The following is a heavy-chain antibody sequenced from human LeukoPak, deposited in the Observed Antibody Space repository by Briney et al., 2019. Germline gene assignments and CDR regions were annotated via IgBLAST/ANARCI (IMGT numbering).Heavy chain of an antibody. Sequence: GGSPRLSCAASGFTFTNAWMDWVRQAPGKGLEWVGRIKSRPDGGTTDFAAPVKGRFTISRDDSKNTLYLHMNSLKTEDTAVYYCITVYDSVANWGRGTLVTVSS. J-gene: IGHJ4*02. CDR1: GFTFTNAW. CDR2: IKSRPDGGTT. CDR3: ITVYDSVAN. V-gene: IGHV3-15*01. D-gene: IGHD5-12*01.